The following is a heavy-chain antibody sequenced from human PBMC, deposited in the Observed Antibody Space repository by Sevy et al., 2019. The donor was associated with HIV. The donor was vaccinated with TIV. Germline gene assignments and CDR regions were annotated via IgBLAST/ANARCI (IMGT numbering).Heavy chain of an antibody. D-gene: IGHD3-10*01. CDR3: ARDAGIYGPPWWFDP. CDR1: GYTFRHYW. CDR2: INPNNGDT. V-gene: IGHV1-2*02. J-gene: IGHJ5*02. Sequence: ASVKVSCQASGYTFRHYWIHWMRQAPGQGPEWMGWINPNNGDTLYAQTFQGRVTMTRDISISAAYMELNWLSSDDTDVYYCARDAGIYGPPWWFDPWGQGTLVTVSS.